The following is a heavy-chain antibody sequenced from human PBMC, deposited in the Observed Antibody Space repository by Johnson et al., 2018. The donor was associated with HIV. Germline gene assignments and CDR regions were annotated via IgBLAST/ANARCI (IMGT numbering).Heavy chain of an antibody. CDR1: GFTFSSYA. CDR3: AKAFSTFHDAFDI. J-gene: IGHJ3*02. D-gene: IGHD2/OR15-2a*01. CDR2: TTPSGGGT. V-gene: IGHV3-23*04. Sequence: VQLVESGGGLVQPGGSLRLSCAASGFTFSSYAMSWVRQAPGKGLEWVSATTPSGGGTYYADSVKGRFTISRDNSKNTLFLQMNSLRAEDTAVYFCAKAFSTFHDAFDIWGQGTMVTDSS.